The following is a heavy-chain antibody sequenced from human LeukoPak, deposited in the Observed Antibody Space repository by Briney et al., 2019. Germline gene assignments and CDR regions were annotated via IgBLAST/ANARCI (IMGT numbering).Heavy chain of an antibody. Sequence: ASVKVSCKVSGYTLTELSMHWVRQAPGKGLEWMGGFDPEDGETIYAQKFQGRVTMTEDTSTDTAYMELSSLRSEDTAVHYCATVVVPAAINYYYYGMDVWGQGTTVTVSS. CDR3: ATVVVPAAINYYYYGMDV. J-gene: IGHJ6*02. V-gene: IGHV1-24*01. CDR2: FDPEDGET. CDR1: GYTLTELS. D-gene: IGHD2-2*02.